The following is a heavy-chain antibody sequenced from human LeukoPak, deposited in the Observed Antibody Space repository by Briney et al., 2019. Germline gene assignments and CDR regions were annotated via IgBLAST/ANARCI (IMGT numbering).Heavy chain of an antibody. J-gene: IGHJ5*02. CDR2: INHSGST. CDR1: GGSFSGYY. Sequence: SETLSLTCAVYGGSFSGYYWSWIRQPPGKGLEWIGEINHSGSTNYNSSLKSRVTISVDTSKNQFSLKLSSVTAADTAVYYCARGLAAAGKRRFDPWGQGTLVTVSS. V-gene: IGHV4-34*01. D-gene: IGHD6-13*01. CDR3: ARGLAAAGKRRFDP.